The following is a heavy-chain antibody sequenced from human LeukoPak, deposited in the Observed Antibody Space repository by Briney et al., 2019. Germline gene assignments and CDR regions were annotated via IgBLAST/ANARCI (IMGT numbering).Heavy chain of an antibody. CDR3: AKGGGSIFFGY. J-gene: IGHJ4*02. Sequence: GGSLRLSCVASGFTFSNSAMSWVRQAPGKGLEWVSAISGSGGATYYADSVKGRFTISRDNSKNTLYLQMNSLRAEDTAVYYCAKGGGSIFFGYWGLGTLVTVSS. CDR1: GFTFSNSA. D-gene: IGHD1-26*01. V-gene: IGHV3-23*01. CDR2: ISGSGGAT.